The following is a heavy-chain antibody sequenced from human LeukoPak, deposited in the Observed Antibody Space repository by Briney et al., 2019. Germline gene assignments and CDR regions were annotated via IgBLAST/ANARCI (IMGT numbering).Heavy chain of an antibody. D-gene: IGHD3-3*01. J-gene: IGHJ3*02. CDR3: ARAGLNYDFWSGYYAFDI. CDR1: GGSISSYY. Sequence: ASETLSLTCTVSGGSISSYYWSWIRQPPGKGLEWIGYIYYSGSTNYNPSLKSRDTISVDTSKNQFSLKLSSVTAADTAVYYCARAGLNYDFWSGYYAFDIWGQGTMVTVSS. V-gene: IGHV4-59*01. CDR2: IYYSGST.